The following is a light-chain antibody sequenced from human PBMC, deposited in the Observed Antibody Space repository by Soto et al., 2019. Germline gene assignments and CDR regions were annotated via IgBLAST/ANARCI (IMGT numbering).Light chain of an antibody. V-gene: IGKV1-5*01. J-gene: IGKJ1*01. CDR1: ESMSNF. Sequence: DIQMTQSPSTLSASVVDRVTITCRASESMSNFLAWYQQKPGKAPKLLISGASSLQSGVPSRFSGSASGTEFTLTISSLQPDDIATYYCQQCHRYLTFGQGTKVDIK. CDR2: GAS. CDR3: QQCHRYLT.